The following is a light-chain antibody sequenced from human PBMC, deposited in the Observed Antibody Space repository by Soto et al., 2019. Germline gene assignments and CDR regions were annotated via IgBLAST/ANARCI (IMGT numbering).Light chain of an antibody. V-gene: IGKV1-39*01. J-gene: IGKJ2*01. Sequence: DIKMTQSPSSLSASVGDRVTITCRATQSVNTNLNWYQHKSGRPPKLLIYSASTWRGGVPSRFSGSGSGTDFTLTISSLQPDDFATYYCQQTYSTPFTFGQGTELEIK. CDR2: SAS. CDR1: QSVNTN. CDR3: QQTYSTPFT.